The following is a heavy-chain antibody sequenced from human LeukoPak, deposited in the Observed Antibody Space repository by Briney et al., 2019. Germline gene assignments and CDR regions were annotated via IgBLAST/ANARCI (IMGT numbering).Heavy chain of an antibody. J-gene: IGHJ5*02. CDR3: ARGRGLIGTSRFDP. V-gene: IGHV1-3*01. CDR2: INAGNGNT. Sequence: ASVNVSCTTSGYTFSNSGLHWVRQAPGQSLEWMGWINAGNGNTKYSQKFQDRLTITMDTSASTVYMELNSLKSEDTAMYYCARGRGLIGTSRFDPWGQGTLVIVSS. CDR1: GYTFSNSG. D-gene: IGHD3-10*01.